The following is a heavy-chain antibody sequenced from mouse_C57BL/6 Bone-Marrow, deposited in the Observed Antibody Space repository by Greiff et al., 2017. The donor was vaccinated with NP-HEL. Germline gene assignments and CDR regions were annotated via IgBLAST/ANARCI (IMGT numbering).Heavy chain of an antibody. CDR3: ARYAEGYYYGDWYFDV. D-gene: IGHD1-1*01. V-gene: IGHV1-72*01. CDR1: GYTFTSYW. Sequence: VQLQQPGAELVKPGASVKLSCKASGYTFTSYWMHWVKQRPGRGLEWIGRIDPNSGGTKYNEKFKSKATLTVDKPSSTAYMQLSSLTSEDSAVYYCARYAEGYYYGDWYFDVWGTGTTVTVSS. J-gene: IGHJ1*03. CDR2: IDPNSGGT.